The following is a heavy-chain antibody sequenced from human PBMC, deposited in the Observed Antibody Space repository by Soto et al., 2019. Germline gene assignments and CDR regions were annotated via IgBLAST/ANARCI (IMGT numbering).Heavy chain of an antibody. CDR2: IYHSGST. CDR1: GGSISSGGYS. J-gene: IGHJ5*02. D-gene: IGHD2-21*02. V-gene: IGHV4-30-2*01. Sequence: QLQLQESGSGLVKPSQTLSLTCAVSGGSISSGGYSWSWIRQPPGKGLEWIGYIYHSGSTYYNPCQARRVSRSVGRCKSQGALKLSAVSAAGTGVDYGARVRGPYCGGDGYPPAATWFDPGGQGTLVTVSS. CDR3: ARVRGPYCGGDGYPPAATWFDP.